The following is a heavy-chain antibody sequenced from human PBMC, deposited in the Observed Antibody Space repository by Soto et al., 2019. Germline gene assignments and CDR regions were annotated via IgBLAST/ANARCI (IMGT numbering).Heavy chain of an antibody. V-gene: IGHV3-23*01. D-gene: IGHD3-3*01. CDR2: ISGSGGST. J-gene: IGHJ4*02. Sequence: GGSLRFSCAASGFTFSSYAMSWVRQAPGKGLEWVSAISGSGGSTYYADSVKGRFTISRDNSKNTLYLQMNSLRAEDTAVCYCAKAGRNYDFWSGYPIDYWGQGTLVTVSS. CDR1: GFTFSSYA. CDR3: AKAGRNYDFWSGYPIDY.